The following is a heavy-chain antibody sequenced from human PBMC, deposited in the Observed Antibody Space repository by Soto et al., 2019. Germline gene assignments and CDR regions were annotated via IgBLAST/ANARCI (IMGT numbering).Heavy chain of an antibody. CDR1: GFAFSTYS. CDR2: ISTSSSYK. Sequence: EVQLLESGGGLVKPGGSLRLSCAVSGFAFSTYSINWVRQAPGKGLEWVSYISTSSSYKYYADSVKGRFTISRDNAKNSLYLQMNSLRDEDTAVYYCARDSLSGSYYPNAFDVWGQGTMVTVSS. V-gene: IGHV3-21*01. D-gene: IGHD1-26*01. J-gene: IGHJ3*01. CDR3: ARDSLSGSYYPNAFDV.